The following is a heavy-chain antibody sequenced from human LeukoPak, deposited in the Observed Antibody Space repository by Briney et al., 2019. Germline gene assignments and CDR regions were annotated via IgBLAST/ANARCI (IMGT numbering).Heavy chain of an antibody. Sequence: ASVKVSCKASGYTFTGYYMHWVRQAPRQGLEWMGIINPLSGSTSYAQKFQGRVTMTTDTSTSTVYMELSSLRSEDTAVYYCARGGVPTAPTPGFDYWGQGTLVTVSS. CDR3: ARGGVPTAPTPGFDY. D-gene: IGHD3-16*01. V-gene: IGHV1-46*01. CDR1: GYTFTGYY. J-gene: IGHJ4*02. CDR2: INPLSGST.